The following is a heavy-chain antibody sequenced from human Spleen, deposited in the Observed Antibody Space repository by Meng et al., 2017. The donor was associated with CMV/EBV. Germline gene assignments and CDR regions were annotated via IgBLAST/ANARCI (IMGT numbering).Heavy chain of an antibody. CDR1: GFTFSSYD. V-gene: IGHV3-13*01. D-gene: IGHD3-3*01. Sequence: GESLKISCAASGFTFSSYDMHWVRQATGKGLEWVSAIGTAGDTYYPGSVKGRFTISRENAKNSLYLQMNSLRAEDTAVYYCAREWDYDFWSGYYRPLYYYYYGMDVWGQGTTVTVSS. CDR3: AREWDYDFWSGYYRPLYYYYYGMDV. J-gene: IGHJ6*02. CDR2: IGTAGDT.